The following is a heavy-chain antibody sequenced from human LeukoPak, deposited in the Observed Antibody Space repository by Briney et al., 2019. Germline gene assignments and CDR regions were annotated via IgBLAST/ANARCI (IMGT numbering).Heavy chain of an antibody. CDR3: ARRRAPTQYSSFAFDF. CDR2: IYYSGST. J-gene: IGHJ3*01. V-gene: IGHV4-59*07. D-gene: IGHD6-6*01. CDR1: GGSMSSYY. Sequence: KPSDTLSLTCTVSGGSMSSYYWSWIRQPPAKGLEWIGYIYYSGSTNYNPSLKSRFTISVDTSKNQFSLKLSSVTAADTAVYYCARRRAPTQYSSFAFDFWGQGTMVTVSS.